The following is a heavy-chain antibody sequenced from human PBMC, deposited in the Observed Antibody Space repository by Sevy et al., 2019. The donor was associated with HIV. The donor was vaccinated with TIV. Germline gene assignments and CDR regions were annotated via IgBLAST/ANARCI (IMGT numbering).Heavy chain of an antibody. V-gene: IGHV1-18*01. CDR3: PRAAYDGSGYQRGLFDF. CDR2: INGHNGNT. Sequence: ASVKVSCKASGYIFTSYGISWVRQAPRQGLEWMGWINGHNGNTKYVQNLQGRVTMTTDTSTNTAYMELRSLRSDDTVVNYCPRAAYDGSGYQRGLFDFWGQGTLVTVSS. CDR1: GYIFTSYG. D-gene: IGHD3-22*01. J-gene: IGHJ4*02.